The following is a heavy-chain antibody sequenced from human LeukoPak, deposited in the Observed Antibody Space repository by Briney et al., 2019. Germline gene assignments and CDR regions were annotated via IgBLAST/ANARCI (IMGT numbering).Heavy chain of an antibody. CDR1: GGSVTTGGHY. J-gene: IGHJ4*02. D-gene: IGHD5-12*01. CDR3: ARAGYGGFDFNFDY. V-gene: IGHV4-31*03. Sequence: SQTLSLTCTVSGGSVTTGGHYWSWIRQHPGKGLEWIGYIFHTGSIYYNPSLKSRISISLDTSKNQFYLKLSSVTAADTAVYYCARAGYGGFDFNFDYWGQGTLVTVSS. CDR2: IFHTGSI.